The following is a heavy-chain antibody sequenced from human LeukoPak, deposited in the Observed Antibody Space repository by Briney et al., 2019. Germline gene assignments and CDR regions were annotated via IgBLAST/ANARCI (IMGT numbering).Heavy chain of an antibody. CDR2: IYYTGNT. CDR1: GVSISSSNSY. Sequence: SETLSLTCTVSGVSISSSNSYWGWIRQPPGKGLEWIGSIYYTGNTHYNASLKSRVTISIDTSKNQISLRLTSVTATDTAMYYCARQTGSGLFTLPGGQGTLVTVSS. D-gene: IGHD3/OR15-3a*01. V-gene: IGHV4-39*01. CDR3: ARQTGSGLFTLP. J-gene: IGHJ4*02.